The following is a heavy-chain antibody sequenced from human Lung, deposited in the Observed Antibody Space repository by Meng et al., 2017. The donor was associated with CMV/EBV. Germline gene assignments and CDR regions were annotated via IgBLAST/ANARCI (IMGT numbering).Heavy chain of an antibody. CDR3: AREAETANDY. CDR2: INPRGGGP. CDR1: GYTFADYF. V-gene: IGHV1-2*02. D-gene: IGHD5-18*01. J-gene: IGHJ4*02. Sequence: AXVXVSCKASGYTFADYFIHWVRQAPGQGLEWMGRINPRGGGPNYVQKYQDRVTLTMDTSITTAYLEMRGLTSDDTAVYYCAREAETANDYWGQGTLVTVSS.